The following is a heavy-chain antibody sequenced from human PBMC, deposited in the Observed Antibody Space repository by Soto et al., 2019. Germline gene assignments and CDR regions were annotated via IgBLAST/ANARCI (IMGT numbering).Heavy chain of an antibody. J-gene: IGHJ6*02. D-gene: IGHD3-10*01. CDR3: ARDRRREEELLWFGELLSYYYYGMDV. Sequence: QVQLVQSGAEVKKPGSSVKVSCKASGGTFSSYAISWVRQAPGQGLEWMGGIIPIFGTANYAQKFQGRVPITADESTSTADMEGISMRSEDKAVYYCARDRRREEELLWFGELLSYYYYGMDVWGQGTTVTVSS. CDR2: IIPIFGTA. V-gene: IGHV1-69*01. CDR1: GGTFSSYA.